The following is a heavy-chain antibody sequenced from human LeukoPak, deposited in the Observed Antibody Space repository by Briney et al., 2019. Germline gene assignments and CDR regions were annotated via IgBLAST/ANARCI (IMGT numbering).Heavy chain of an antibody. D-gene: IGHD6-13*01. J-gene: IGHJ4*02. CDR3: ARAYTSTWYDSPLDY. V-gene: IGHV3-13*05. CDR2: IDSAGDP. CDR1: GFTFSSYD. Sequence: GGSLRLSCAASGFTFSSYDMHWVRQPTGKGLEWVSGIDSAGDPFYPGSVKGRSTISRENAKNSLYLQMNSLTAGDTAVYYCARAYTSTWYDSPLDYWGQGTLVTVSS.